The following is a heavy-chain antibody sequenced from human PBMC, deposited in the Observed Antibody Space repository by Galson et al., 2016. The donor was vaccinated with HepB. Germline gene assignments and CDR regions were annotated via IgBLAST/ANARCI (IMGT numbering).Heavy chain of an antibody. J-gene: IGHJ5*02. CDR2: ISGRGDNI. D-gene: IGHD4-11*01. V-gene: IGHV3-23*01. Sequence: SLRLSCAASGFTFTNHAMSWVRQAPGKGLEWVSTISGRGDNIYYADSVKGRLTISRDNAKSSLNLQMNALRDEDTAVYYCARGLYSNSFDLWGQGTPVTVS. CDR3: ARGLYSNSFDL. CDR1: GFTFTNHA.